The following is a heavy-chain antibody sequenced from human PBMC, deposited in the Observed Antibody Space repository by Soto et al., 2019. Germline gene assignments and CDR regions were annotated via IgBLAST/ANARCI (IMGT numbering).Heavy chain of an antibody. D-gene: IGHD5-18*01. Sequence: EVQLVESGGGLVQPGGSLRLSCAVSGFTFSSFWMHCVRQAPCEWLVWVSRINTDGISTSYADSLKGIFTISRENAKKTMYLQMISLRVEATAMYYCAKRGVDTFGLSYWGQGTLVTVSS. CDR2: INTDGIST. V-gene: IGHV3-74*01. CDR3: AKRGVDTFGLSY. J-gene: IGHJ4*02. CDR1: GFTFSSFW.